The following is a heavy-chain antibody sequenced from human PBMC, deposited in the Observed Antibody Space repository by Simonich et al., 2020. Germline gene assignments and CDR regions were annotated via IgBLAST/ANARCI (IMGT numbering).Heavy chain of an antibody. J-gene: IGHJ3*02. CDR1: GYTFTSYD. CDR3: RFFVVVPAAKADAFDI. V-gene: IGHV1-8*01. Sequence: QVQLVQSGAEVKKPGASVKVSCKASGYTFTSYDINWVRQATGQGLGWSGWMKPNRGNTGYAQKFQGRVTMTRNTSISTAYMELSSLRSEDTAVYYCRFFVVVPAAKADAFDIWGQGTMVTVSS. CDR2: MKPNRGNT. D-gene: IGHD2-2*01.